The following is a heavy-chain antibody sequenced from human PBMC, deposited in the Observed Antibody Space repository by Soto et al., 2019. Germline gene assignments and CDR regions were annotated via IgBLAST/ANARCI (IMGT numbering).Heavy chain of an antibody. J-gene: IGHJ4*02. CDR3: ARPKESGTYSSFEY. V-gene: IGHV5-51*01. CDR2: MYPGDSDI. CDR1: GYSFINYW. Sequence: GESLKISCKASGYSFINYWIGWVRQMPGKGLEWMGIMYPGDSDIRYSPSFQGQVTISADKSISTAYLQWSSLRASDTAMYYCARPKESGTYSSFEYWGQGTLVTVSS. D-gene: IGHD1-26*01.